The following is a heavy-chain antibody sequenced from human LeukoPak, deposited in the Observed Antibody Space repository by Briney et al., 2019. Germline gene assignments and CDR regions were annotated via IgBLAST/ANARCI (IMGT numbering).Heavy chain of an antibody. CDR2: IYYSGST. CDR1: GGPISSYY. D-gene: IGHD5-18*01. V-gene: IGHV4-59*01. Sequence: SETLSLTCTVSGGPISSYYWSWIRQPPGKGLEWIGYIYYSGSTNYNPSLKSRVTISVDTSKNQFSLKLSSVTAADTAVYYCARAYTAMVTGFDYWGQGTLVTVSS. CDR3: ARAYTAMVTGFDY. J-gene: IGHJ4*02.